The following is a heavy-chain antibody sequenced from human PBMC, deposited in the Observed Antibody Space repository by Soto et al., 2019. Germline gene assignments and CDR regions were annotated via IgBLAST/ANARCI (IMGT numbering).Heavy chain of an antibody. CDR2: ISYDGSNK. J-gene: IGHJ6*02. CDR3: ARDGYGIPITIFGVVIDYYYGMDV. CDR1: GFTFSSYA. D-gene: IGHD3-3*01. V-gene: IGHV3-30-3*01. Sequence: QVQLVESGGGVVQPGRSLRLSCAASGFTFSSYAMHWVRQASGKGLEWVAVISYDGSNKYYADSVKGRFTISRDNSKNTLYLQMNSLRAEDTAVYYCARDGYGIPITIFGVVIDYYYGMDVWGQGTTVTVSS.